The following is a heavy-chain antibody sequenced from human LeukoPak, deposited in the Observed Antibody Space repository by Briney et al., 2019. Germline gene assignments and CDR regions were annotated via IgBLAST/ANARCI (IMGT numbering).Heavy chain of an antibody. Sequence: SETLSLTCTVSGVSISSGSYFCNCIRQPAGKGLEWIGRMTTSGSTNYNPSLKSRVTISVDTSKNQFSLKLSSVTAADTAVYYCASGVSSGYSSYYYYYGMDVWGQGTTVTVSS. CDR1: GVSISSGSYF. J-gene: IGHJ6*02. V-gene: IGHV4-61*02. D-gene: IGHD3-22*01. CDR3: ASGVSSGYSSYYYYYGMDV. CDR2: MTTSGST.